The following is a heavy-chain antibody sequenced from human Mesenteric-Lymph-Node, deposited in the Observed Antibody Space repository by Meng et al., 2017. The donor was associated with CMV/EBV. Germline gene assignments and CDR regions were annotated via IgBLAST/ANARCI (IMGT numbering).Heavy chain of an antibody. CDR2: ISSSGSTI. J-gene: IGHJ4*02. CDR3: ARAFWYCSSTSCSQGFDY. CDR1: GFTFSSYE. V-gene: IGHV3-48*03. Sequence: GESLKISCAASGFTFSSYEVNWVRQAPGKGLEWVSYISSSGSTIYYADSVKGRFTISRDNAKNSLYLQMNSLRAEDTAVYYCARAFWYCSSTSCSQGFDYWGQGTLVTVSS. D-gene: IGHD2-2*01.